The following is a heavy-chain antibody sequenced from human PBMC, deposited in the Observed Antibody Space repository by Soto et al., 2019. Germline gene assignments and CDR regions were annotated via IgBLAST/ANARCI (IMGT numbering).Heavy chain of an antibody. D-gene: IGHD6-13*01. CDR3: ARDIAAAGYYYYGMDV. J-gene: IGHJ6*02. Sequence: CGSLRLPWAAFEFTFSNYAMSRVLQAPGKELEWVSSISDNGGTTYYADSVKGRFTISRDNSKNTLYLQMNSLRAEDTAVYYCARDIAAAGYYYYGMDVWGQGTTVTVSS. CDR2: ISDNGGTT. V-gene: IGHV3-23*01. CDR1: EFTFSNYA.